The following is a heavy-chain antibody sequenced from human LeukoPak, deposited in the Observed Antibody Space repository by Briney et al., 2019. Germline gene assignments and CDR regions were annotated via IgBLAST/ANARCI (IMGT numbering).Heavy chain of an antibody. CDR3: ARDLDLRAGNPNQI. CDR1: GGSFSGYY. V-gene: IGHV4-34*01. CDR2: INHSGST. J-gene: IGHJ3*02. Sequence: SETLSLTCAVYGGSFSGYYWSWIRQPPGKGLEWIGEINHSGSTNYNPPLKSRVTISVDTSKNQFSLKLSSVTAANTAVYYCARDLDLRAGNPNQIWGQGTMVTVSS. D-gene: IGHD1-14*01.